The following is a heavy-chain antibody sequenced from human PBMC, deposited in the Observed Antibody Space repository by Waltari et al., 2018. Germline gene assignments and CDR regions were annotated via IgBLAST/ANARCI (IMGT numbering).Heavy chain of an antibody. CDR1: GFTFSGYS. CDR2: ISGDSGSI. Sequence: EVQLVASGGGLVQPGGSLRLSCAASGFTFSGYSMNWFRQAPGKGLEWVSYISGDSGSIHYADSVKGRITVSRDNAKNSLYLQMSSLTAEDTAVFYCARDRDWAFDIWGQGTMVTVSS. D-gene: IGHD2-21*01. V-gene: IGHV3-48*04. CDR3: ARDRDWAFDI. J-gene: IGHJ3*02.